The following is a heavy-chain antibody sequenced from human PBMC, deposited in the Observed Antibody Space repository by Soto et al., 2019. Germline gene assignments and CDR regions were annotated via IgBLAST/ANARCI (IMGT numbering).Heavy chain of an antibody. D-gene: IGHD4-17*01. Sequence: SETLSLTCAVYGGSFSGYYWSWIRQPPGKGLEWIGEINHSGSTNYNPSLKSRVTISVDTSKNQFSLKLSSVTAADTATYYCAKDVGYGVTLFDFWGQGTLVTVSS. J-gene: IGHJ4*02. CDR2: INHSGST. CDR3: AKDVGYGVTLFDF. CDR1: GGSFSGYY. V-gene: IGHV4-34*01.